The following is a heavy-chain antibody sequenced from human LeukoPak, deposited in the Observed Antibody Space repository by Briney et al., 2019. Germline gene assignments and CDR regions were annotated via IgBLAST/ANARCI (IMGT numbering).Heavy chain of an antibody. CDR2: INPSGGST. J-gene: IGHJ4*02. Sequence: ASVKVSCKASGYTFTSYYMHWVRQAPGQGLEWMGIINPSGGSTSYAQKFQGRVTMTRDMSTSTVYMELSSLRSEDTAVYYCARAVGSWYDPFDCWGQGTLVTVSS. CDR3: ARAVGSWYDPFDC. D-gene: IGHD6-13*01. CDR1: GYTFTSYY. V-gene: IGHV1-46*01.